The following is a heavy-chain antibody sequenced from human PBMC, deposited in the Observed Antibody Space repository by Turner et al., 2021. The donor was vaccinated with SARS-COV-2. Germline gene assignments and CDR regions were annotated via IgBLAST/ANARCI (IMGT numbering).Heavy chain of an antibody. D-gene: IGHD2-2*02. V-gene: IGHV3-30-3*01. CDR2: ISSDGTNK. CDR1: GFTFSTYA. CDR3: ARDRDCSSTSCYNAFDI. Sequence: QVQLVESGGGVVQPGRSLRLPCAASGFTFSTYAMHWVRQARGKGLEWVVVISSDGTNKYNADSVKSRFTISRDNSKNTLYLQMNSLRTEDTAVYYCARDRDCSSTSCYNAFDIWGQGTMVTVSS. J-gene: IGHJ3*02.